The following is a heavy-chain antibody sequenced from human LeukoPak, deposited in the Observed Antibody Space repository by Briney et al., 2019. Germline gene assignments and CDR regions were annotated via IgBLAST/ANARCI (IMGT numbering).Heavy chain of an antibody. CDR3: ARENWRSKSIDFDS. J-gene: IGHJ4*02. CDR2: IYYSGST. Sequence: SETLSLTCTVSGGSISSYYWSWIRQPPGKGLEWIGYIYYSGSTNYNPSLKSRVTISVDTSKDQFSLKLSSVTAADTAAYFCARENWRSKSIDFDSWGQGTLVTVSS. CDR1: GGSISSYY. D-gene: IGHD6-6*01. V-gene: IGHV4-59*12.